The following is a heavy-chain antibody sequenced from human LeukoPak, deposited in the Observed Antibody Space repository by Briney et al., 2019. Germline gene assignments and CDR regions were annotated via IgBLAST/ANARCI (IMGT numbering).Heavy chain of an antibody. CDR1: GFTFSSYG. CDR3: AKDRSYGSSGYPDY. Sequence: PGRSLRLSCAASGFTFSSYGMHWVRQAPGKGLEWVAVISYDGSNKYYADSVKGRFTISRDNSKNTLYLQMNSLRAEDTAVYYCAKDRSYGSSGYPDYWGQGTLVTVSS. D-gene: IGHD3-22*01. V-gene: IGHV3-30*18. CDR2: ISYDGSNK. J-gene: IGHJ4*02.